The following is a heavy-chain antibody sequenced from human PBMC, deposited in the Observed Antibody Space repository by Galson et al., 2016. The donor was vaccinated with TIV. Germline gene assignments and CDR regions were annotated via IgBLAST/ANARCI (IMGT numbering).Heavy chain of an antibody. J-gene: IGHJ2*01. CDR1: GFTFSNYA. V-gene: IGHV3-23*01. CDR2: ITSGGST. CDR3: AKQPAGGGYNPGGLGNYWYFDL. Sequence: SLRLSCAASGFTFSNYAMSWVRQAPGKGLEWVSAITSGGSTYYADSVKGRFTISRDNSKNTLYLQMNSLRAEDTAVYYCAKQPAGGGYNPGGLGNYWYFDLWGRGTLVTVSS. D-gene: IGHD5-24*01.